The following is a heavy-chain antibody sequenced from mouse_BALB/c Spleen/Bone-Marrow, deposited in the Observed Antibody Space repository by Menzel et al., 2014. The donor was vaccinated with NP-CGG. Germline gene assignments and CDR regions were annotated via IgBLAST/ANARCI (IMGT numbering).Heavy chain of an antibody. CDR1: GYSITSDYA. Sequence: EVHLVESGPGLVKPSQSLSLTCTVTGYSITSDYAWNWIRQFPGNKLEWMGYISYSDITSYNPSLKSRISITRDTSKNQFFLQLNSVTPEDTATYSCARSAGSSRYWYFDVWGAGTTVTVSS. J-gene: IGHJ1*01. V-gene: IGHV3-2*02. CDR2: ISYSDIT. CDR3: ARSAGSSRYWYFDV. D-gene: IGHD1-1*01.